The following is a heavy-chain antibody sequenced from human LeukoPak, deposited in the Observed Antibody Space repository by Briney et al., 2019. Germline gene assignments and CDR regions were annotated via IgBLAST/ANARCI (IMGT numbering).Heavy chain of an antibody. CDR1: GGSISSGDYY. D-gene: IGHD2-21*02. J-gene: IGHJ5*02. CDR3: ARMEYCGGDCYSNWFDP. Sequence: KASQTLSLTCTVSGGSISSGDYYWSWIRQPPGKGLEWIGYIYYSGSTYYNPSLKSRVSISVDTSKNQFSLKLSSVTAADTAVYYCARMEYCGGDCYSNWFDPWGQGTLVTVSS. V-gene: IGHV4-30-4*01. CDR2: IYYSGST.